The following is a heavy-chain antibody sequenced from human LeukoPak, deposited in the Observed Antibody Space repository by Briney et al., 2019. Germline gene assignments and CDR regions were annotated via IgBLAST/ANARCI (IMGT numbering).Heavy chain of an antibody. CDR2: INTNTGNP. D-gene: IGHD3-16*02. V-gene: IGHV7-4-1*02. Sequence: ASVKVSCKASGYAFTSYAMNWVRQAPGQGLEWMGWINTNTGNPTYAQGFTGRFVFSLDTSVSTAYLQISSLKAEDTAVYYCARTYVWGSYRLFDYWGQGTLVTVSS. CDR1: GYAFTSYA. CDR3: ARTYVWGSYRLFDY. J-gene: IGHJ4*02.